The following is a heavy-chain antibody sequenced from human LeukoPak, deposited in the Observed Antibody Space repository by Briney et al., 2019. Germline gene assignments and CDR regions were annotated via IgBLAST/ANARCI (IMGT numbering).Heavy chain of an antibody. Sequence: GASVKVSCKASGYTFTSYYMHWVRQAPGQGLEWMGLINPTGDSTGYAQKFQGRVTMTRDMSTSTDYLELSSLRSEDTAIYYCARAHRIAAAGTLNWFDPWGQGTLVTVSS. CDR2: INPTGDST. J-gene: IGHJ5*02. V-gene: IGHV1-46*01. D-gene: IGHD6-13*01. CDR1: GYTFTSYY. CDR3: ARAHRIAAAGTLNWFDP.